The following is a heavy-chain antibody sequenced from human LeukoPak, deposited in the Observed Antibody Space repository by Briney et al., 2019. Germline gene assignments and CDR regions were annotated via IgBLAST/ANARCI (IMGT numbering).Heavy chain of an antibody. D-gene: IGHD2-15*01. CDR1: GFTVSSNY. CDR3: ARDGTCSGGSCSSFYGLDV. Sequence: GGSLRLSCAASGFTVSSNYMSWVRQAPGKGLEWVSVIYSGSSTYYADSVKGRFTISRDNSKNTLYLQMNNLRDEDTAVYFCARDGTCSGGSCSSFYGLDVWGQGTTVTVSS. CDR2: IYSGSST. V-gene: IGHV3-66*01. J-gene: IGHJ6*02.